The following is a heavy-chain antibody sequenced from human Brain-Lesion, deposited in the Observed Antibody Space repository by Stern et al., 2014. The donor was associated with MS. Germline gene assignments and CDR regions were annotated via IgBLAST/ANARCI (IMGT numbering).Heavy chain of an antibody. J-gene: IGHJ4*02. CDR3: ARHDSVPRPSQLDSARDRGPGYFDY. CDR2: FYSSGNT. Sequence: QMQLVQSGPGLVKPSETLSLTCTVSGCSISSSTYYWAWLRPPPGKGLEWVGNFYSSGNTYHNPAPKSRITLSVIMSKTQYLLKMTSVTASDTAIYYCARHDSVPRPSQLDSARDRGPGYFDYWGQGTLVTVSS. CDR1: GCSISSSTYY. V-gene: IGHV4-39*01. D-gene: IGHD1-26*01.